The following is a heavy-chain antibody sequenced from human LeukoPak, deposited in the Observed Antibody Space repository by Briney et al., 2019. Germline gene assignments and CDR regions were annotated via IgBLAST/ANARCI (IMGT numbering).Heavy chain of an antibody. CDR1: GFTFSNYA. Sequence: GGSLRLSCAASGFTFSNYAMSWVRQAPGKGLKWVSAISGSGGSTYYADSVKGRFTISRDNSKNTLYLQMNSLRAEDTAVYYCAKGETYYYDSSGYLDYWGQGTQVTVSS. CDR3: AKGETYYYDSSGYLDY. CDR2: ISGSGGST. J-gene: IGHJ4*02. D-gene: IGHD3-22*01. V-gene: IGHV3-23*01.